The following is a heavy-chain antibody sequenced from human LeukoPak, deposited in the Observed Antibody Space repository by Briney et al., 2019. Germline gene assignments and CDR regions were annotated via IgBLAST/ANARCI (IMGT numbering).Heavy chain of an antibody. D-gene: IGHD3-3*01. CDR3: ARGLPPLSLLTIFGAKGPYWFDP. J-gene: IGHJ5*02. V-gene: IGHV4-4*07. CDR1: GGSISSYY. Sequence: PSETLSLTCTVSGGSISSYYWSWIRQPAGKGLEWIGRIYSTGSTNYNPSLKSRVTISVDTSKNQFSLKLSSVTAADTAVYYCARGLPPLSLLTIFGAKGPYWFDPWGQGTLVTVSS. CDR2: IYSTGST.